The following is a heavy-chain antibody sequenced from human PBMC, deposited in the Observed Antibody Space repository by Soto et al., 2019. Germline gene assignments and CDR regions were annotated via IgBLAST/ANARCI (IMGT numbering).Heavy chain of an antibody. CDR2: IRSNIDGATT. CDR1: GFAFKYAR. V-gene: IGHV3-15*01. CDR3: TTDWGSGTHYARAFDV. J-gene: IGHJ3*01. Sequence: GGSLRLSCAASGFAFKYARMTWVRQAPGKGLEWVGHIRSNIDGATTAYAAPVKGRFTISRDESKNTVDLQMNSLIAEDTAVYYCTTDWGSGTHYARAFDVWGQGTMVTVSS. D-gene: IGHD3-16*01.